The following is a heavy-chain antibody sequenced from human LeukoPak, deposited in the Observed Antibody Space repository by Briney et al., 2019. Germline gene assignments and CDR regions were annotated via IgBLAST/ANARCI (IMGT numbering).Heavy chain of an antibody. Sequence: GASVKVSCKASGYTFTSYGISWVRQAPGQGLEWMGWISAYNGNTNYAQKLQGRVTITRNTSISTAYMELSSLRSEDTAVYYCARGREGTFAYWGQGTLVTVSS. CDR2: ISAYNGNT. CDR1: GYTFTSYG. J-gene: IGHJ4*02. D-gene: IGHD1-1*01. V-gene: IGHV1-18*01. CDR3: ARGREGTFAY.